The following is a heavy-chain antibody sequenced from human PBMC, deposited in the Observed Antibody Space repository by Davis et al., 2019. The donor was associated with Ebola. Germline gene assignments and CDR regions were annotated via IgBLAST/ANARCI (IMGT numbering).Heavy chain of an antibody. D-gene: IGHD6-19*01. CDR2: ISYDGTNT. J-gene: IGHJ6*02. CDR1: GFTFSSYG. CDR3: AKDSGGSGWRYYFYGMDV. Sequence: GESLKISCAASGFTFSSYGMHWVRQAPGKGLEWVAVISYDGTNTYYADSVRGRLTISRDNSKNTLYLQMNSLRTEDTAVFYCAKDSGGSGWRYYFYGMDVWGQGTTVTVSS. V-gene: IGHV3-30*18.